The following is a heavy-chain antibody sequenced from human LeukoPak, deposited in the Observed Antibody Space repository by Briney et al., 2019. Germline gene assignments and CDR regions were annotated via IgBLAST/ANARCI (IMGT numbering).Heavy chain of an antibody. V-gene: IGHV4-4*07. CDR1: GGSISSYY. CDR3: ARAVGATAPHDTFDI. CDR2: IYTSGST. Sequence: SETLSLTCTVSGGSISSYYWSWTRQPAGKGLEWIGRIYTSGSTNYNPSLRSRVTMSVDTSKNQFSLKLSSVTAADTAVYYCARAVGATAPHDTFDIWGQGTMVTVSS. J-gene: IGHJ3*02. D-gene: IGHD1-26*01.